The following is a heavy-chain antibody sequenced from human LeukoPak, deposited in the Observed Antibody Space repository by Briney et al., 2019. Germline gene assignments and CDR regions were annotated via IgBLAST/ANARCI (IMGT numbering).Heavy chain of an antibody. CDR2: INHSGTT. J-gene: IGHJ3*02. CDR3: ARVGLYGSGSYAAFDI. Sequence: PSETLSLTCAVYGGSLSSYYWSWIRQPPGKGPEWIGEINHSGTTNYNPSLKSRVTISVDTSKNQFSLKLSSVTAADTAVYYCARVGLYGSGSYAAFDIWGQGTMVTVSS. V-gene: IGHV4-34*01. D-gene: IGHD3-10*01. CDR1: GGSLSSYY.